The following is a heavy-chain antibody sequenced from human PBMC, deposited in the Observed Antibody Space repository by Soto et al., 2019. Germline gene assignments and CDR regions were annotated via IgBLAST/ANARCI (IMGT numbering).Heavy chain of an antibody. V-gene: IGHV1-2*04. Sequence: ASVKVSCKASGYTFTGYYMHWVRQAPGQGLEWMGWINPNSGGTNYAQKFQGWVTMTRDTSISTAYMELSRLRSDDTAVYYCARDTYKYDFWSGYPYCMDVWGQGTTVTVSS. J-gene: IGHJ6*02. D-gene: IGHD3-3*01. CDR3: ARDTYKYDFWSGYPYCMDV. CDR1: GYTFTGYY. CDR2: INPNSGGT.